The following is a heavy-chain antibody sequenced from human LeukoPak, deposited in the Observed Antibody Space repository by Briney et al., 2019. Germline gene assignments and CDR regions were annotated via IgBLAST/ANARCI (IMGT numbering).Heavy chain of an antibody. Sequence: SETLSLTCAVSGYSISSGYYWGWIRQPPGKGLEWIGCIYHSGNTYYNPSLKSRVTISVDTSKNQFSLRLSSVTAADTAVYYCARQASWSTSGGNWFDPWGQGTLVTVSS. V-gene: IGHV4-38-2*01. CDR1: GYSISSGYY. D-gene: IGHD3-3*01. CDR3: ARQASWSTSGGNWFDP. CDR2: IYHSGNT. J-gene: IGHJ5*02.